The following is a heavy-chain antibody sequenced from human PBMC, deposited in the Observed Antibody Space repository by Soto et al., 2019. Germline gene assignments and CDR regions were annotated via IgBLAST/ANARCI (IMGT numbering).Heavy chain of an antibody. D-gene: IGHD3-9*01. CDR3: ATRPAIDWSDQYFDY. V-gene: IGHV1-2*04. J-gene: IGHJ4*02. CDR1: GYTFTGYY. CDR2: INPNSGAT. Sequence: ASVKVSCKASGYTFTGYYMHWVRQAPGQGLEWMGWINPNSGATNYAQKFQGWVTMTRDTSISTAYMELSRLRSDDTAVYYCATRPAIDWSDQYFDYWGQGTLVTVSS.